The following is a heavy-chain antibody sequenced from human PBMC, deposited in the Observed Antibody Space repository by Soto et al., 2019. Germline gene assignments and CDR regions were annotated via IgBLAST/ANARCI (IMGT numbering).Heavy chain of an antibody. CDR2: IYYSGST. J-gene: IGHJ6*02. Sequence: PSETLSLTCTVSGGSISSSSYYWGWIRQPPGKGLEWIGSIYYSGSTYYNPSLKSRVTISVDTSKNQSSLKLSSVTAADTAVYYCARQGGRRSPYYYYGMDVWGQGTTVTVSS. CDR3: ARQGGRRSPYYYYGMDV. V-gene: IGHV4-39*01. CDR1: GGSISSSSYY. D-gene: IGHD3-16*01.